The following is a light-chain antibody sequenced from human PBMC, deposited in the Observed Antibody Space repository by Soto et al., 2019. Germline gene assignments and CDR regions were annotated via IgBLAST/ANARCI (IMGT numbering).Light chain of an antibody. J-gene: IGKJ1*01. CDR2: AAS. CDR1: QGISNY. CDR3: QKYNSAPPWT. V-gene: IGKV1-27*01. Sequence: DIQMTQSPSSLSASVGDRVTITCRASQGISNYLAWYQQKPGKVPKLLIYAASTLQSGVPSRFSGSGSGTDFTLTISSLQPEVVATYYCQKYNSAPPWTFGQGTKV.